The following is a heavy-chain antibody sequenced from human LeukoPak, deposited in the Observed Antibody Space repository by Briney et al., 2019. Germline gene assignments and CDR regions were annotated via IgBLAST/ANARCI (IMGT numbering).Heavy chain of an antibody. CDR1: GFTFSDYY. CDR3: AREGTMVRGVISPRWYFDL. J-gene: IGHJ2*01. D-gene: IGHD3-10*01. Sequence: AGGSLRLSCAASGFTFSDYYMSWIRQAPGKGLEWVSYISSSGSTIYYADSVKGRFTISRDNAKNSLYLQMNSLRAEDTAVYYCAREGTMVRGVISPRWYFDLWGRGTLVTVSS. V-gene: IGHV3-11*01. CDR2: ISSSGSTI.